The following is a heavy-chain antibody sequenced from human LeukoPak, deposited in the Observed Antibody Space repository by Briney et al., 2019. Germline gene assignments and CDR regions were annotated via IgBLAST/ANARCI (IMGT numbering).Heavy chain of an antibody. CDR1: GFTFDDYA. CDR2: ISWNSGSI. D-gene: IGHD3-16*01. J-gene: IGHJ4*02. Sequence: GGSLRLSCAASGFTFDDYAMHWVRQAPGKGLEWVSGISWNSGSIYYADSVKGRFTISRDNAKNSLHLQMNSLRTEDTALYYCARVRGYYFDHWGLGTLVTASS. CDR3: ARVRGYYFDH. V-gene: IGHV3-9*01.